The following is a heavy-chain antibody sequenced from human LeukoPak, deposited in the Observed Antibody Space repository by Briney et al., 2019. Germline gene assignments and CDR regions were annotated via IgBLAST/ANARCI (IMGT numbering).Heavy chain of an antibody. CDR1: GFTFSSYE. V-gene: IGHV3-53*01. J-gene: IGHJ5*02. D-gene: IGHD6-19*01. CDR3: ARALVYSSGWSRFDP. CDR2: IYSGGST. Sequence: GGSLRLSCAASGFTFSSYEMNWVRQAPGKGLEWVSVIYSGGSTYYADSVKGRFTISRDNSKNTLYLQMNSLRAEDTAVYYCARALVYSSGWSRFDPWGQGTLVTVSS.